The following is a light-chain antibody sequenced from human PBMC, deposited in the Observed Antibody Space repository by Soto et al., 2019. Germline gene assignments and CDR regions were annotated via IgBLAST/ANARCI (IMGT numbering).Light chain of an antibody. CDR1: QSVSSSY. CDR2: GAS. J-gene: IGKJ1*01. Sequence: IVYTESPVTLSLSPGERATLSCRAIQSVSSSYLAWYQQKPGQAPRLLIYGASTRATGIPARFSGSGSGTEFTLTISSLQSEDFAVYYCQQYNNLPPWTFGQGTKVDIK. CDR3: QQYNNLPPWT. V-gene: IGKV3-15*01.